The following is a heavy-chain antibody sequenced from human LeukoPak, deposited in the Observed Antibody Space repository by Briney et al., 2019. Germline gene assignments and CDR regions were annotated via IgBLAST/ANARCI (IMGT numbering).Heavy chain of an antibody. Sequence: GGSLRLSCAVSGFTFSSYAMSWVRQAPGKGLEWVSAISGSGGSTYYADSVKGRFTISRDNSKNTLYLQMNSLRAEDTAVYYCAQPYDYVWGSYRSFDYWGQGTLVTVSS. CDR3: AQPYDYVWGSYRSFDY. V-gene: IGHV3-23*01. J-gene: IGHJ4*02. CDR2: ISGSGGST. D-gene: IGHD3-16*02. CDR1: GFTFSSYA.